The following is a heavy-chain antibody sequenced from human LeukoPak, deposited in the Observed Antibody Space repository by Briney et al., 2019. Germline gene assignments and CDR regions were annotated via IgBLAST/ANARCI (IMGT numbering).Heavy chain of an antibody. V-gene: IGHV1-2*06. CDR3: AGDPSSSWTYYFDY. CDR1: GYTFTGYY. CDR2: INPNSGGT. D-gene: IGHD6-13*01. J-gene: IGHJ4*02. Sequence: ASVKVSCKSSGYTFTGYYMHWVRRAPGQGLEWMGRINPNSGGTNYAQKFQGRVTMTRDTSISTTYMELSRLRSDDTAVYYCAGDPSSSWTYYFDYWGQGTLVIVSS.